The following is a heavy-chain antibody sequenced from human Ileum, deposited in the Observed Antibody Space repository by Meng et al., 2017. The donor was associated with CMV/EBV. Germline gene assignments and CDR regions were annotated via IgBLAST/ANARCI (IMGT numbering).Heavy chain of an antibody. J-gene: IGHJ4*02. CDR3: VRGNYGFDY. D-gene: IGHD4-17*01. Sequence: RLCCAASGFTFGAYYMAWVRQAPGKGLEWVSYITGSGNTIYYADSVKGRFTISRDNAKSSLYLEINSLRAEDTAVYYCVRGNYGFDYWGQGTLVTVSS. CDR1: GFTFGAYY. CDR2: ITGSGNTI. V-gene: IGHV3-11*01.